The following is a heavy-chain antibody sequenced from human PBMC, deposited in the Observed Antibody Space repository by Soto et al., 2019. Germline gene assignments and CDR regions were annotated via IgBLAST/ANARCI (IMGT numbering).Heavy chain of an antibody. CDR3: AKDPLYDSSGYYGY. D-gene: IGHD3-22*01. CDR1: GFTFSSYA. Sequence: PGGSLRLSCAASGFTFSSYAMSWVRQAPGKGLEWVSAISGSGGSTYYADSVKGRFTISRDNSKNTLYLQMNSLRAEDTAVYYCAKDPLYDSSGYYGYWGQGTLVTVSS. CDR2: ISGSGGST. V-gene: IGHV3-23*01. J-gene: IGHJ4*02.